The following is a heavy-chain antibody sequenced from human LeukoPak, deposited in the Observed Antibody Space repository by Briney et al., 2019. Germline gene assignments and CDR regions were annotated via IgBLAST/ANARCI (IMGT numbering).Heavy chain of an antibody. D-gene: IGHD3-16*02. CDR2: ISSSGNTI. Sequence: SGGSPRLSCAASGFTLSSYEMNWVRQAPRKRQEWVSYISSSGNTIYYADSVKGRFTIFRVNAKNSLYLEMNSLRAEGTAVYYCARDLGYDYVWGSYRYRGWGQGTLVTVSS. J-gene: IGHJ4*02. CDR1: GFTLSSYE. V-gene: IGHV3-48*03. CDR3: ARDLGYDYVWGSYRYRG.